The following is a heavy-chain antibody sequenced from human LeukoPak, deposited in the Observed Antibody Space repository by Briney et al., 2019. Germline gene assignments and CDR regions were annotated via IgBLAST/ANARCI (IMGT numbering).Heavy chain of an antibody. CDR1: GGSVRRGNYY. CDR3: ARDRGGSYSSPGEFDY. J-gene: IGHJ4*02. Sequence: PSETLSLTCTVSGGSVRRGNYYWSWIRQPAGKGLEWIGRIYTSGSTNYNPSLKSRVTISVDTSKNQFSLKLSSVTAADTAVYYCARDRGGSYSSPGEFDYWGQGTLVTVSS. CDR2: IYTSGST. V-gene: IGHV4-61*02. D-gene: IGHD6-13*01.